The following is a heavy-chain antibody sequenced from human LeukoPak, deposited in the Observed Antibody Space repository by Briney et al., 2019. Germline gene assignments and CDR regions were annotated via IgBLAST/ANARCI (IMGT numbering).Heavy chain of an antibody. Sequence: GSLRLSCAASGFTFSSYGMSWVRQAPGKGLEWIGEINHSGSTNYNPSLKSRVTISVDTSKNQFSLKLSSVTAADTAVYYCARSSRDSSSWYMEYYFDYWGQGTLVTVSS. CDR1: GFTFSSYG. V-gene: IGHV4-34*01. D-gene: IGHD6-13*01. CDR3: ARSSRDSSSWYMEYYFDY. J-gene: IGHJ4*02. CDR2: INHSGST.